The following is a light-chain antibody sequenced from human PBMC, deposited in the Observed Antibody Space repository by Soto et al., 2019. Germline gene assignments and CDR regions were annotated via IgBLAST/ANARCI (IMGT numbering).Light chain of an antibody. V-gene: IGKV1-5*03. J-gene: IGKJ2*01. Sequence: DIQMTQSPSTLSASVGDSVTITCRASQSISGWLAWYQQKPGKAPKLLIYKASSLESGVPSRFSGSGSGTEFTLTISSLQPDDFATYYCQQYNRQYTFGQGTKLEIK. CDR2: KAS. CDR3: QQYNRQYT. CDR1: QSISGW.